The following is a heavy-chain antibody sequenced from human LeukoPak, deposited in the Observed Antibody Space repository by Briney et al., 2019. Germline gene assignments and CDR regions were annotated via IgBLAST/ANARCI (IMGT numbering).Heavy chain of an antibody. CDR2: ISYDGSNK. D-gene: IGHD1-14*01. V-gene: IGHV3-30*03. CDR3: RTSKGY. J-gene: IGHJ4*02. CDR1: GFTFSSYG. Sequence: GRSLRLSCAASGFTFSSYGMHWVRQAPGKGLEWVAVISYDGSNKYYADSVKGRFTISRDNSKNTLYLQMNSLRAEDTAVYYVRTSKGYWGQGTLVTVSS.